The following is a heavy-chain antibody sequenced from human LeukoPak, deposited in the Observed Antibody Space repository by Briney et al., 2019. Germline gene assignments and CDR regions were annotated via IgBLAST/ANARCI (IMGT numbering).Heavy chain of an antibody. D-gene: IGHD3-16*02. CDR1: GGSISSGGYH. CDR3: ARALPRLGELSGFNRFDP. J-gene: IGHJ5*02. CDR2: FYYSGST. V-gene: IGHV4-31*03. Sequence: SQTLSLTCTVSGGSISSGGYHWSWIRQHPGKGLEWIGYFYYSGSTYYNPSLKSRLTISVDTSKNQFSLKLSSVTAADTAVYYCARALPRLGELSGFNRFDPWGQGTLVTVSS.